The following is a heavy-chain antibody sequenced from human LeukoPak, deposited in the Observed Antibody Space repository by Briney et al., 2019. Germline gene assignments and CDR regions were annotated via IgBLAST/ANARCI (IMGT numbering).Heavy chain of an antibody. V-gene: IGHV4-38-2*02. CDR1: GYSISSGYY. D-gene: IGHD6-13*01. Sequence: SETLSLTCTVSGYSISSGYYWGWIRQPPGKGLEWIGSIYHSGSTYYNPSLKSRVTISVDTSKNQFSLQLNSVTPEDTAVYYCARDGSSSWKGGSDYFDYWGQGTLVTVSS. CDR3: ARDGSSSWKGGSDYFDY. CDR2: IYHSGST. J-gene: IGHJ4*02.